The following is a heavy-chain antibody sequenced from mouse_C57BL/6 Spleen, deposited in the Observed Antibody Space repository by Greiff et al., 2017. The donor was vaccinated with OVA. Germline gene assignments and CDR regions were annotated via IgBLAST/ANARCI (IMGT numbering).Heavy chain of an antibody. Sequence: QVQLQQSGPELVKPGASVKISCKASGYSFTSYYIHWVKQRPGQGLEWIGWIYPGSGNTKYNEKFKGKATLTADTSSSTAYMQLSSLTSEDSAVYYCARTPISYAMDYWGQGTSVTVSS. CDR3: ARTPISYAMDY. CDR1: GYSFTSYY. V-gene: IGHV1-66*01. J-gene: IGHJ4*01. CDR2: IYPGSGNT.